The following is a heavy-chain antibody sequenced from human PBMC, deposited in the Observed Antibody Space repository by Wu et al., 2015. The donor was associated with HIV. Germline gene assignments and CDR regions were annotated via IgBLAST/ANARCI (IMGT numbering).Heavy chain of an antibody. D-gene: IGHD2-15*01. CDR1: GYTFTSYG. Sequence: QVQLVQSGAEVKKPGASVKVSCKASGYTFTSYGISWVRQAPGQGLEWMGWISAYNGNTNYAEKLQGRVTMTTDTSTSTAYMELRSLRSDDTAVYYCARDGMCSGGSCFSTLTAGYWDQGTLVTVSS. CDR3: ARDGMCSGGSCFSTLTAGY. J-gene: IGHJ4*02. CDR2: ISAYNGNT. V-gene: IGHV1-18*01.